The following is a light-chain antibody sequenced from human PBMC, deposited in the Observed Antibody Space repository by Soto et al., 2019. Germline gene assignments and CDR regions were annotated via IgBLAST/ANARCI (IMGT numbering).Light chain of an antibody. CDR2: KDT. J-gene: IGLJ3*02. Sequence: SYELTQPSSVSVSPGQTARITCSGDVLAKKYARWFQQKPRQARVLVIYKDTERPSGIPERFSASSSGTTVTLTISGAQVEDEADYYCYSAADNNLVFGGGTKLTVL. V-gene: IGLV3-27*01. CDR3: YSAADNNLV. CDR1: VLAKKY.